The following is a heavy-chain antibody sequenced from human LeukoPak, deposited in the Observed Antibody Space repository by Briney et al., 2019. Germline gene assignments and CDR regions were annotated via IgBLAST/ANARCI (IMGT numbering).Heavy chain of an antibody. CDR1: GYSFTNYW. V-gene: IGHV5-51*01. J-gene: IGHJ5*02. CDR3: ARLRDGYKES. CDR2: IYPGDSDT. Sequence: GESLKISCKGSGYSFTNYWIGWVRQTPGKGLEWMGIIYPGDSDTRCSPSFQGQVTISADKSISTAYLQWSSLKASDSAMYYCARLRDGYKESWGQGTLVTVSS. D-gene: IGHD5-24*01.